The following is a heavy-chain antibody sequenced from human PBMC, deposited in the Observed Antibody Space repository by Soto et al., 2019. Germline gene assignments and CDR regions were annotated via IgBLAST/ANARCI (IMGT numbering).Heavy chain of an antibody. Sequence: PSETLSVTCTVSGGSISSYYWSWVRQPPGKGLEWIGYIYYSGSTNYNPSLKSRVTISVDTSKNQFSLKLSSVTAADTAVYYCAGSWSTPGRADYWGQGTLVTVSS. CDR2: IYYSGST. J-gene: IGHJ4*02. V-gene: IGHV4-59*01. D-gene: IGHD6-13*01. CDR3: AGSWSTPGRADY. CDR1: GGSISSYY.